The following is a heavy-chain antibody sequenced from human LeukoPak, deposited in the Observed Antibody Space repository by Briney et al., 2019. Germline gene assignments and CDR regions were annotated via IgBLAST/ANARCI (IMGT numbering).Heavy chain of an antibody. Sequence: SETLSLTCTVSGGTISSFYWSWIRQPPEKGLQWIGYIYYSGITRYNPSLKSRVTISVDTSKNQFSLKLSSVTAADTAVYYCASGGYSGYAFDYWGQGILVTVSS. CDR2: IYYSGIT. V-gene: IGHV4-59*01. J-gene: IGHJ4*02. CDR3: ASGGYSGYAFDY. CDR1: GGTISSFY. D-gene: IGHD5-12*01.